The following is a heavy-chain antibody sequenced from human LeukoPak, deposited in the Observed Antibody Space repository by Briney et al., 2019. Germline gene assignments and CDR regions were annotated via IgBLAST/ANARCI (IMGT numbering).Heavy chain of an antibody. CDR2: ISSEGDTT. CDR1: GFTFSSYW. J-gene: IGHJ6*02. CDR3: AKDIESSSWLRPHGYYYGMDV. V-gene: IGHV3-74*01. Sequence: GGSLRLSCAASGFTFSSYWMHWVRQAPGKGLVWVSRISSEGDTTSYADSVKGRFTVSRDNAKNTLYLQMNSLRAEDTAVYYCAKDIESSSWLRPHGYYYGMDVWGQGTTVTVSS. D-gene: IGHD6-13*01.